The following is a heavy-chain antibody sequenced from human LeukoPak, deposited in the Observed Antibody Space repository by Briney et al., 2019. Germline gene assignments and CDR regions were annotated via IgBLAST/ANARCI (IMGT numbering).Heavy chain of an antibody. J-gene: IGHJ4*02. CDR1: SGSIINYY. Sequence: SETLSLTCTVSSGSIINYYWSWVRQSPGKGLEWIGRIHITESTNYNPSLKSRVTLSQDTSKSQISLRLRSVTAADTAVYYCARDHIGLISDYWGQGILVSVSS. CDR2: IHITEST. V-gene: IGHV4-4*07. CDR3: ARDHIGLISDY. D-gene: IGHD3-10*01.